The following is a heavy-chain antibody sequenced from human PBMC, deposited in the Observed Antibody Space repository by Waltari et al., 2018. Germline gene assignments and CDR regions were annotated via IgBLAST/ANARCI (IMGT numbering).Heavy chain of an antibody. D-gene: IGHD4-17*01. CDR1: GDSITSASY. CDR2: VYQFGGS. CDR3: ARHESAHYGGFDS. V-gene: IGHV4-38-2*01. J-gene: IGHJ4*02. Sequence: QVQLQESGPGLVKPSETLSLTCAVSGDSITSASYWGGSRQPPGKGLEWIGYVYQFGGSSSTPPLRIRVTMSVDTSKRQFSLTLSAVTAADTAVYYCARHESAHYGGFDSWGRGTLVTVSA.